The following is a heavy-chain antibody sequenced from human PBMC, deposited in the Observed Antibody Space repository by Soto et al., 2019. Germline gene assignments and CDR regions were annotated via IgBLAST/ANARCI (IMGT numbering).Heavy chain of an antibody. Sequence: QVQLEESGPGLVKPSQTLSLTCTVSGGSISRGGDYWSWIRQHPGKGLEWLGYIYYTGSTQSNPSLESRITISVDTSNNQFSLKLRSVTAADTAVYYCARDNTYGFDYWGQGALVTVSS. D-gene: IGHD5-18*01. CDR3: ARDNTYGFDY. J-gene: IGHJ4*02. CDR1: GGSISRGGDY. V-gene: IGHV4-31*03. CDR2: IYYTGST.